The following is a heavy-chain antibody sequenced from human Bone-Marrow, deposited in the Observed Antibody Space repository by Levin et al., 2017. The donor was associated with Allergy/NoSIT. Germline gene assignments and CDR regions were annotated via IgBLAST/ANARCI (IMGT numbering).Heavy chain of an antibody. CDR1: GYTLTQLA. CDR2: FDADTDKK. D-gene: IGHD3-10*01. CDR3: ATSGASGSFYNFFDD. J-gene: IGHJ4*02. V-gene: IGHV1-24*01. Sequence: RGESLKISCKVSGYTLTQLAMHWVRQAPGKGPEWLGGFDADTDKKTYAQKFRGRVTLTEDTSTETAYMELSSLKSDDTAVYYCATSGASGSFYNFFDDWGQGTLVIVSS.